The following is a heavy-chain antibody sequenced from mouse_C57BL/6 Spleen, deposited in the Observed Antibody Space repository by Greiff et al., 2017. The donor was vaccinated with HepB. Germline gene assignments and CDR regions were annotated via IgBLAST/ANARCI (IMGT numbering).Heavy chain of an antibody. J-gene: IGHJ1*03. CDR3: ATNYYGSSLWYFDV. D-gene: IGHD1-1*01. CDR1: GFTFSDYG. V-gene: IGHV5-17*01. Sequence: EVHLVESGGGLVKPGGSLKLSCAASGFTFSDYGMHWVRQAPEKGLEWVAYISSGSSTIYYADTVKGRFTISRDNAKNTLFLQMTSLRSEDTAMYYCATNYYGSSLWYFDVWGTGTTVTVSS. CDR2: ISSGSSTI.